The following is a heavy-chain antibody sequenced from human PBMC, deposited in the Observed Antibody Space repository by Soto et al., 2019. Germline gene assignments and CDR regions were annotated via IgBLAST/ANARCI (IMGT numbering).Heavy chain of an antibody. J-gene: IGHJ5*02. CDR1: GYIFTGYY. Sequence: ASVKVSCKASGYIFTGYYLHWVRQAPGQGLEWMGWINTNSDVTNYAQNFQGRVTMTRDTSTSTAYMELSRLTSDDTAVYYCAREVSYFDPRGFDPWGQGTLVTVSS. V-gene: IGHV1-2*02. CDR3: AREVSYFDPRGFDP. CDR2: INTNSDVT. D-gene: IGHD3-22*01.